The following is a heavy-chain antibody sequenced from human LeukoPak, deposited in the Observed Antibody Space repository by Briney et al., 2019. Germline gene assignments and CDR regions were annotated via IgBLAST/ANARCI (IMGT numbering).Heavy chain of an antibody. Sequence: GGSLRLSCAASGFTFSSYGMHWVRQAPGKGLEWVAFIRYDGSNKYYADSVKGRFTISRDNSKNTLYLQMNSLRAEDTAVYYCAKAGTQQWLLFVGVYWGREPWSPSPQ. CDR1: GFTFSSYG. V-gene: IGHV3-30*02. D-gene: IGHD6-19*01. J-gene: IGHJ4*02. CDR3: AKAGTQQWLLFVGVY. CDR2: IRYDGSNK.